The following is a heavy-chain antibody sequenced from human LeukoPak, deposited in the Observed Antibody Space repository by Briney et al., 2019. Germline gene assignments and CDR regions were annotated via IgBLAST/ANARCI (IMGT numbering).Heavy chain of an antibody. V-gene: IGHV3-21*01. CDR3: ARDRQSLLYVY. D-gene: IGHD2-8*01. Sequence: PGGSLRLACAASGFTFSSYSMNSVRHAPGKGLEWVLSISISSSYIYYADSVKGRFPISRDNAKNSLYLQMNSLTAEDTAVYYCARDRQSLLYVYSGQGTLVTVS. CDR2: ISISSSYI. CDR1: GFTFSSYS. J-gene: IGHJ4*02.